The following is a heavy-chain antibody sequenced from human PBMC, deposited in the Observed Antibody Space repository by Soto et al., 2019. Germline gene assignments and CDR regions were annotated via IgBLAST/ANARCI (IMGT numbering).Heavy chain of an antibody. J-gene: IGHJ3*02. Sequence: GGSLRLSCASSGFSFSAFSVNWVRQAPGKGLEWISYISSTSSTIYYADSVKGRFTISRDNAKNSLYLQMNSLRDEDTAVYYCAREGGQHCSPTRCYNAFDIWGLGTMVTVSS. CDR3: AREGGQHCSPTRCYNAFDI. V-gene: IGHV3-48*02. D-gene: IGHD2-2*02. CDR1: GFSFSAFS. CDR2: ISSTSSTI.